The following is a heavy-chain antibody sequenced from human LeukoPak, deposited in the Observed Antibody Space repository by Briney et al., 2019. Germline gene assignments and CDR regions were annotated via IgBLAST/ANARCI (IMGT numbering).Heavy chain of an antibody. Sequence: PGGSLRLSCEASGFSFSAAWMTWVRQAPGKGLEWVATIKNDGSDKYYVDSVKGRFTLSRDNAKNSVYLQMNSLRVEDTAAYYCVNLGYSDGGQGTLVTVSS. J-gene: IGHJ4*02. CDR1: GFSFSAAW. V-gene: IGHV3-7*01. D-gene: IGHD5-12*01. CDR3: VNLGYSD. CDR2: IKNDGSDK.